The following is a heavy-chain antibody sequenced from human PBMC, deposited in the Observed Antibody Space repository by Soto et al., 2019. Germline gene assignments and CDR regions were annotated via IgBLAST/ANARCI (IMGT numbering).Heavy chain of an antibody. CDR3: ARIKSSYSGYDPPRLDGMDV. CDR2: IYHSGST. V-gene: IGHV4-4*02. J-gene: IGHJ6*02. Sequence: SETLSLTCAVSGGSIGSSNWWSWVRQPPGKGLEWIGEIYHSGSTNYNPSLKSRVTISVDKSKNQFSLKLSSATAADTAVYYCARIKSSYSGYDPPRLDGMDVWGQGTTVT. D-gene: IGHD5-12*01. CDR1: GGSIGSSNW.